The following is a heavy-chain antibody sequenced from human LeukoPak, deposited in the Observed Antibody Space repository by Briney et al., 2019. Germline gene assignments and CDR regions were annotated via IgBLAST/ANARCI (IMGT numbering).Heavy chain of an antibody. V-gene: IGHV3-7*04. CDR2: IKQDETEK. D-gene: IGHD6-13*01. J-gene: IGHJ4*02. Sequence: PGGSLRLSCTASGFTFSNFWMGWVRQAPGKGLEWVANIKQDETEKFYLGSVKGRFTISRDNAKNSLYLQMNSLRDEDTAVYYCARVGTPLDYWGQGTLVTVSS. CDR1: GFTFSNFW. CDR3: ARVGTPLDY.